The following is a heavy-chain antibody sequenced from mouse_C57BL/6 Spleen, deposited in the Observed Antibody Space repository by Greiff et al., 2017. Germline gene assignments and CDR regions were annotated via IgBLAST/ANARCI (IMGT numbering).Heavy chain of an antibody. CDR3: TRGANDYFDY. Sequence: EVQLQQSGTVLARPGASVKMSCKTSGYTFTSYWMHWVKQRPGQGLEWIGAIYPGNSDTSYNQKFKGKAKRTAVTSASTAYMELSSLTNEDSAVYYCTRGANDYFDYWGQGTTLTVSS. V-gene: IGHV1-5*01. CDR2: IYPGNSDT. J-gene: IGHJ2*01. CDR1: GYTFTSYW.